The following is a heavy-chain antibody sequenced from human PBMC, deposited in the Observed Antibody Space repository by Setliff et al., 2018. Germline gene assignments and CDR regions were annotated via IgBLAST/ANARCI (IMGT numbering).Heavy chain of an antibody. V-gene: IGHV1-2*02. CDR3: AREPYDYIWGSYRSPYFDH. Sequence: ASVKVSCKASGYTFFGYYLHWVRQAPGQGLEWMGWINPKTGGTNYAQKFQGRVTMTRDASINTAFMHLSSLKSDDMAVYYCAREPYDYIWGSYRSPYFDHWGQGALVTVSS. D-gene: IGHD3-16*02. J-gene: IGHJ4*02. CDR2: INPKTGGT. CDR1: GYTFFGYY.